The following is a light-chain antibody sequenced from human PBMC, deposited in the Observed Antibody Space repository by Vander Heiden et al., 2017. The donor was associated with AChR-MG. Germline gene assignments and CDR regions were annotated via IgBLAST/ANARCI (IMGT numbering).Light chain of an antibody. V-gene: IGLV1-44*01. Sequence: QSVLTQPPSASGTPGQRVTLSCPGSSSTIGSNSVSWYQQHPGTAPNLLIYSNNQRPSGVPDRFFGSKSGSSASLTTSGLQSEDEADYYCAARDDSMSLWVFGGGTKMTVL. CDR1: SSTIGSNS. J-gene: IGLJ3*02. CDR2: SNN. CDR3: AARDDSMSLWV.